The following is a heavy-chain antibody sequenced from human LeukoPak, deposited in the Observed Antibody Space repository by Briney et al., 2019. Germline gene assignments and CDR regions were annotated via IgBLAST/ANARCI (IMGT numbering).Heavy chain of an antibody. CDR3: AKAPWDY. Sequence: PGRSLRLSFAASGFPFNSYGMHWVRPAPGKGLEWVAVISYDGSNKYYADSVKGRFTISRDNSKNTLYLQMNSLRAEDTAVYYCAKAPWDYWGQGTLVTVSS. CDR1: GFPFNSYG. J-gene: IGHJ4*02. V-gene: IGHV3-30*18. CDR2: ISYDGSNK.